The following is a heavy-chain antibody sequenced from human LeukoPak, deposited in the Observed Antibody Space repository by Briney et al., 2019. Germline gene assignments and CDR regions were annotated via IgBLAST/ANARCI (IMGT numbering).Heavy chain of an antibody. J-gene: IGHJ4*02. V-gene: IGHV3-48*02. CDR2: ISSTGSTM. CDR1: GFTLSSYW. D-gene: IGHD3-22*01. CDR3: ASDFSDSSGYLDS. Sequence: QPGGSLRLSCAASGFTLSSYWMHWVRQAPGKGLEWVSFISSTGSTMYSADSVKGRFTISRDNAKNSLSLQMNSLRDEDTAVYYCASDFSDSSGYLDSWGQGTLVTVSS.